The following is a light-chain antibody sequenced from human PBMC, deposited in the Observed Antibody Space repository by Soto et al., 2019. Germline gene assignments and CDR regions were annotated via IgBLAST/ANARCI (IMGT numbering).Light chain of an antibody. CDR1: QSISSY. Sequence: DIQMTQSPSSLSASVVDRVAITFRASQSISSYLNWYQQKPGKAPKLLIYAASSLQSGVPSRFSGSGSGTDFTLTISSLQPEDFATYYCQQLERYPSTFGGGTKVDIK. CDR3: QQLERYPST. CDR2: AAS. J-gene: IGKJ4*01. V-gene: IGKV1-39*01.